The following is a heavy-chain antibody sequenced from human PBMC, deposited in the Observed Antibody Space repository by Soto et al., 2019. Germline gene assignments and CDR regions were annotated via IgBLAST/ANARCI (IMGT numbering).Heavy chain of an antibody. Sequence: QVQLVESGGGLVKPGGSLRLSCAASGFTFSDYYMSWIRQAPGKGLEWVSYISSSSSYTNYADSVKGRFTIPRDNAKNSLYLQMNSLRAEDTAVYYCARGYYDSSGYTGFDYWGQGTLVTVSS. CDR1: GFTFSDYY. CDR2: ISSSSSYT. J-gene: IGHJ4*02. V-gene: IGHV3-11*06. CDR3: ARGYYDSSGYTGFDY. D-gene: IGHD3-22*01.